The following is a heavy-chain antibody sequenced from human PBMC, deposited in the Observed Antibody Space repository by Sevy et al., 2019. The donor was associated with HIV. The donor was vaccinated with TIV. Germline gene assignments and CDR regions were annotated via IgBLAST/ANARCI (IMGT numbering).Heavy chain of an antibody. CDR3: ARVSSANYYDSSGYPDY. J-gene: IGHJ4*02. V-gene: IGHV1-69*13. Sequence: ASLKVSCKASGGTFSSYAISWVRQAPGQGLEWMGGIIPIFGTANDAQKFQGRVTITADESTSTAYMELSSLRSEDTAVYYCARVSSANYYDSSGYPDYWGQGTLVTVSS. CDR2: IIPIFGTA. CDR1: GGTFSSYA. D-gene: IGHD3-22*01.